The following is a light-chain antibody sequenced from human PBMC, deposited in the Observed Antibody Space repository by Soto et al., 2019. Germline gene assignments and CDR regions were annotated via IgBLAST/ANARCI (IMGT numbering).Light chain of an antibody. V-gene: IGLV2-14*01. CDR1: SSDVGGYHY. Sequence: QSALTQPASVSGSPGQSITISCTGTSSDVGGYHYVSWYQQHPGKAPKLMMYDVSNRPSGVANRFSGSKSGNTASLTISGVQAEDEADYYCSSYTSSSTVVFGGGTKLTVL. CDR2: DVS. CDR3: SSYTSSSTVV. J-gene: IGLJ2*01.